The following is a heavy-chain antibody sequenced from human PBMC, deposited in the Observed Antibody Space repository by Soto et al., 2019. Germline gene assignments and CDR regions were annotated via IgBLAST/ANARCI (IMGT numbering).Heavy chain of an antibody. D-gene: IGHD2-15*01. CDR3: ASGKSQMTQDRMGFYYYMDV. CDR2: VIPLLDAS. CDR1: GATFNDYT. J-gene: IGHJ6*03. V-gene: IGHV1-69*08. Sequence: QVQLVQSGAEVKKPGSSVRISCAASGATFNDYTFTWVRRAPGQGLEWMGRVIPLLDASNYAEKFQDRVNISPDCSPSNILIELSGPKFQGLALYYCASGKSQMTQDRMGFYYYMDVWGKGTTVTVSS.